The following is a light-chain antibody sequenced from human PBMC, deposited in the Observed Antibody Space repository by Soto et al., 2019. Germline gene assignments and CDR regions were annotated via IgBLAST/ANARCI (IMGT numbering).Light chain of an antibody. J-gene: IGKJ3*01. CDR2: DAS. Sequence: DIQMTQSPSSLSASVGDRVTSTCQASQDISNYLNWYQQKPGKAPKLLIYDASNLETGVPSRFSGSGSGTDFTFTISNLQPEDIATYYSQQYDNLPFTFGPGTKVDIK. CDR1: QDISNY. V-gene: IGKV1-33*01. CDR3: QQYDNLPFT.